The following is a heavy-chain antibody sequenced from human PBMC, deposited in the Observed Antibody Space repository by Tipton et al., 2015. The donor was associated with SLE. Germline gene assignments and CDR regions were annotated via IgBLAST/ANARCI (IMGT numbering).Heavy chain of an antibody. CDR2: FYISGST. CDR3: ARDRGGYYFDY. V-gene: IGHV4-61*02. Sequence: TLSLTCTVSGGPISSGGYYWNWIRQTAGKGLEWIGRFYISGSTNYNPALNSRVTISVDASKNQFSLEVNSVTASDTAVYLCARDRGGYYFDYWGQGTLVTVSS. D-gene: IGHD3-10*01. J-gene: IGHJ4*02. CDR1: GGPISSGGYY.